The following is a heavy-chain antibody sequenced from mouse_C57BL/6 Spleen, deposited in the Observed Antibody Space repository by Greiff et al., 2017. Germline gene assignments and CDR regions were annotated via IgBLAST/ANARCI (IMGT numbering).Heavy chain of an antibody. CDR1: GYTFTSYW. V-gene: IGHV1-64*01. Sequence: QVQLQQPGAELVKPGASVKLSCKASGYTFTSYWMHWVKQRPGQGLEWIGMIHPNSGSTNYNAKFKSKDTLTVDKSSSTAYMQLSSLTSEDSAVYYGARGHYYGSTYYFDYWGQGTTLTVSS. CDR2: IHPNSGST. CDR3: ARGHYYGSTYYFDY. J-gene: IGHJ2*01. D-gene: IGHD1-1*01.